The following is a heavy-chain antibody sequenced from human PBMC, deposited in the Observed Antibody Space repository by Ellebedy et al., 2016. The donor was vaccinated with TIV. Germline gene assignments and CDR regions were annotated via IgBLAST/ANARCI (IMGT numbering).Heavy chain of an antibody. V-gene: IGHV3-23*01. J-gene: IGHJ4*02. D-gene: IGHD5-12*01. CDR2: VSGSGAST. CDR3: ARHVDIVPTIGVDF. CDR1: GFTFSSYA. Sequence: GESLKISCAASGFTFSSYAMSCVRQAPGEGLEWVSGVSGSGASTYYADSVKGRFPISRDNSKNTLYLQLNSLRAEDTAVFYCARHVDIVPTIGVDFWGQGTLVTVSS.